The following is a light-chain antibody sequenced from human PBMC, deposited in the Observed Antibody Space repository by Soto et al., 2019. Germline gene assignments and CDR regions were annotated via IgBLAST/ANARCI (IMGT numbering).Light chain of an antibody. V-gene: IGKV1-5*03. CDR3: QQYHLSST. CDR1: QIIRSW. Sequence: IQMTQSPSTLSASIGDRVTITCRASQIIRSWLALYQQTPGTVPHLLIDTATNLDSVAPSRCSGSGSATEFTITSRLLQDDYVAYYYRQQYHLSSTFGQGTKVDIK. CDR2: TAT. J-gene: IGKJ1*01.